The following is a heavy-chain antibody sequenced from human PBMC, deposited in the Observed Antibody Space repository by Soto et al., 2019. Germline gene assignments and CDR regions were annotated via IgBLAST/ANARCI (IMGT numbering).Heavy chain of an antibody. D-gene: IGHD2-21*02. CDR3: ARDKGYCGGDCYSYYFDY. CDR1: GYTFTSYG. CDR2: ISAYNGNT. Sequence: ASVTVSCKASGYTFTSYGISWVRQDHGQGLEWMGWISAYNGNTNYAQKLQGRVTMTTDTSTSTAYMELRSLRSDDTAVYYCARDKGYCGGDCYSYYFDYWGQGTLVTVS. J-gene: IGHJ4*02. V-gene: IGHV1-18*01.